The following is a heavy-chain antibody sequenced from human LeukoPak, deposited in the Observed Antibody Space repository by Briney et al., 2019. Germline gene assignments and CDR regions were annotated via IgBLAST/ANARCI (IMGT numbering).Heavy chain of an antibody. J-gene: IGHJ5*02. CDR1: GFTFGDYA. CDR2: IRSKAYGGTT. CDR3: TRDQADYDSVTSYPYNWFDP. D-gene: IGHD3-9*01. V-gene: IGHV3-49*04. Sequence: GGSLRLSCTTSGFTFGDYAMSWVRQAPGKGLEWVAFIRSKAYGGTTEYAASVKGRFTISSDDSKSIAYLQMSSLNTEDTALYYCTRDQADYDSVTSYPYNWFDPWGQGTLVTVSS.